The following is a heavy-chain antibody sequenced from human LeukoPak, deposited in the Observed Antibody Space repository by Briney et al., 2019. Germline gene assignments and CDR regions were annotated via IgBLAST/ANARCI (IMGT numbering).Heavy chain of an antibody. CDR3: ARDVEGGTFDI. V-gene: IGHV3-7*05. Sequence: GSLRLSCAASGFTFSRVWMNWVRQAPGRGLEWVANIDQSGGRNNYVDSVKGRFTISRDNAKNSLFLEMSSLRADDTAVYFCARDVEGGTFDIWGQGTTVTVSS. CDR1: GFTFSRVW. J-gene: IGHJ3*02. D-gene: IGHD3-16*01. CDR2: IDQSGGRN.